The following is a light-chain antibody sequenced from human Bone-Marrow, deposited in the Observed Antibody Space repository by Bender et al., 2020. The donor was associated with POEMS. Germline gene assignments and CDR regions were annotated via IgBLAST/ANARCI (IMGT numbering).Light chain of an antibody. CDR3: GTWDSSLSVGV. V-gene: IGLV2-14*01. Sequence: QSALTQPASVSGSPGQSITISCTGTSSDVGGYNFVSWYQQHPGQAPKLIIYEATKRPSGVSSRFSGSKSGNTASLTISGLQAEDEADYYCGTWDSSLSVGVFGGGTKLTV. CDR1: SSDVGGYNF. CDR2: EAT. J-gene: IGLJ3*02.